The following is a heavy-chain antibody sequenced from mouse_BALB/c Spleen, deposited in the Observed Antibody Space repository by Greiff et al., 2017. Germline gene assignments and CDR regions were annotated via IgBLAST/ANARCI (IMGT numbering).Heavy chain of an antibody. CDR1: GFSLTGYG. CDR2: IWGDGST. V-gene: IGHV2-6-7*01. J-gene: IGHJ4*01. Sequence: VQLQESGPGLVAPSQSLSITCTVSGFSLTGYGVNWVRQPPGKGLEWLGMIWGDGSTDYNSALKSRLSISKDNSKSQVFLKMNSLQTDDTARYYCARDRTTVAGAYAMDYWGQGTSVTVSS. D-gene: IGHD1-1*01. CDR3: ARDRTTVAGAYAMDY.